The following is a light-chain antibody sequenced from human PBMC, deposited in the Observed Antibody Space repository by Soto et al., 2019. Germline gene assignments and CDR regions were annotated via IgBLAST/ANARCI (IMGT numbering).Light chain of an antibody. CDR1: QSVGSK. Sequence: EVVMRQSPASLSVSPGERATLSCRASQSVGSKLAWYQKKSGQAPRLLIHRASTRATGVPARFSGSGSGTQFTLTISSLQSEDFAVYYCQHYNNWPQITFGQGTRLKI. V-gene: IGKV3-15*01. CDR2: RAS. J-gene: IGKJ5*01. CDR3: QHYNNWPQIT.